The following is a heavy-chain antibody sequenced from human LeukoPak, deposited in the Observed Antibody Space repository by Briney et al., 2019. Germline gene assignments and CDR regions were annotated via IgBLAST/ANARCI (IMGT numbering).Heavy chain of an antibody. J-gene: IGHJ4*02. V-gene: IGHV3-21*01. Sequence: GGSLRLSCVVSGLTFSNYSMNWVRQAPGKGLEWVSSISRSSRYVYYADSVKDRFTISRDNAKKSLYLQMSSLRADDTAVYYCARRGDTGNYNGLFGYWGQGTLVTVSS. CDR3: ARRGDTGNYNGLFGY. D-gene: IGHD3-9*01. CDR2: ISRSSRYV. CDR1: GLTFSNYS.